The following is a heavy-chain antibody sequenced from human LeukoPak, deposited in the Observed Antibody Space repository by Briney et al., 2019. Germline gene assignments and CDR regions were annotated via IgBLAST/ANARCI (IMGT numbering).Heavy chain of an antibody. J-gene: IGHJ4*02. Sequence: PGGSLRPSCAASGFTVSSNYMSWVRQAPGKGLEWVSVIYSGGSTYYADSVKGGFTISRDNSRNTLYLQMNSLRAEDTAVYYCARGGGRDGYKSLDYWGQGTLVTVSS. CDR3: ARGGGRDGYKSLDY. V-gene: IGHV3-66*01. CDR2: IYSGGST. D-gene: IGHD5-24*01. CDR1: GFTVSSNY.